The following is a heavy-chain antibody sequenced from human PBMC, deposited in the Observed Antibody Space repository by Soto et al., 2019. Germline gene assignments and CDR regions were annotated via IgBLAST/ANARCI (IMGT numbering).Heavy chain of an antibody. CDR3: AREGGYYFDY. CDR1: GFTFSSYW. V-gene: IGHV3-7*01. Sequence: EVQLVESGGGLVQPGGSLRLSCTASGFTFSSYWMSWVRQAPGKGLEWVATIKQDGSEEYCVDSVNGRFTISRDNAKNSLYLQMNSLRAEDTAVYYCAREGGYYFDYWGQGTLVTVSS. J-gene: IGHJ4*02. D-gene: IGHD3-3*01. CDR2: IKQDGSEE.